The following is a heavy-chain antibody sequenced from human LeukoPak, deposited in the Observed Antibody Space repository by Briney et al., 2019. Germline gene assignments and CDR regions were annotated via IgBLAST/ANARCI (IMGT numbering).Heavy chain of an antibody. CDR1: GGSISSYY. CDR3: ARGVYSSSWTPPGY. V-gene: IGHV4-59*01. J-gene: IGHJ4*02. Sequence: SETLSLTCTVSGGSISSYYWSWIRQPPGKGLEWIGYIYYSGSTNYNPSLKSRVTISVDTSKNQFSLKLSSVTAADTAAYYCARGVYSSSWTPPGYWGQGTLVTVSS. CDR2: IYYSGST. D-gene: IGHD6-13*01.